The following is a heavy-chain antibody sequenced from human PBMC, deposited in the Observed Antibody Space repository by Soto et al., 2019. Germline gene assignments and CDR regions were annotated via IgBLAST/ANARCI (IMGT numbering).Heavy chain of an antibody. Sequence: GESLKISCKCSGYSFTSYWIGCVLHMPGKGLEWMGIIYPCDSDTIYSPSFQVQVTISADKSISTAYLQWSSLKASDTAMYYCAVKGRGIAAAGNWGQGTLVTVSS. V-gene: IGHV5-51*01. CDR3: AVKGRGIAAAGN. D-gene: IGHD6-13*01. J-gene: IGHJ4*02. CDR1: GYSFTSYW. CDR2: IYPCDSDT.